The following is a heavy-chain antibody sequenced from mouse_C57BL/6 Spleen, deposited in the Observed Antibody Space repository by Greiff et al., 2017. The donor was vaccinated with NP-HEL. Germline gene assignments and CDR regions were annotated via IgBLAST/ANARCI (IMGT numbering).Heavy chain of an antibody. D-gene: IGHD4-1*01. CDR3: TRVLTGTGAMDY. CDR2: ISSGGDYI. Sequence: DVHLVESGEGLVKPGGSLKLSCAASGFTFSSYAMSWVRQTPEKRLEWVAYISSGGDYIYYADTVKGRFTISRDNARNTLYLQMSSLKSEDTAMYYCTRVLTGTGAMDYWGQGTSVTVSS. V-gene: IGHV5-9-1*02. CDR1: GFTFSSYA. J-gene: IGHJ4*01.